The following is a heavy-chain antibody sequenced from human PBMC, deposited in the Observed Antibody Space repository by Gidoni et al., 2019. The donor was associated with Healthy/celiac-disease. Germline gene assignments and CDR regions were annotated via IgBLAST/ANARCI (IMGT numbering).Heavy chain of an antibody. CDR1: GFTFSSYG. CDR3: ARDRGLYCTNGVCAYFDY. CDR2: IWYDGSNK. J-gene: IGHJ4*02. Sequence: QVQLVESGGGVVQPGRSLRLSCAAFGFTFSSYGMHWVRQAPGKGLEWVAVIWYDGSNKYYAESVKGRFTISRDNSKNTLYLQMNSLRAEDTAVYYCARDRGLYCTNGVCAYFDYWGQGTLVTVSS. D-gene: IGHD2-8*01. V-gene: IGHV3-33*01.